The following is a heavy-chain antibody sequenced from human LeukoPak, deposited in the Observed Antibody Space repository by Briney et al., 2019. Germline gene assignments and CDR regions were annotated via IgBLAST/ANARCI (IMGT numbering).Heavy chain of an antibody. CDR1: GGSISSSSYY. J-gene: IGHJ4*02. CDR2: IYYSGST. Sequence: SETLSLTCTVSGGSISSSSYYWGWIRQPPGQGLEWIGSIYYSGSTYYNPSLKSRVTISVDTSKNQFSLKLSSVTAADTAVYYCARGGVVVGGDYFDYWGQGTLVTVSS. D-gene: IGHD2-15*01. CDR3: ARGGVVVGGDYFDY. V-gene: IGHV4-39*07.